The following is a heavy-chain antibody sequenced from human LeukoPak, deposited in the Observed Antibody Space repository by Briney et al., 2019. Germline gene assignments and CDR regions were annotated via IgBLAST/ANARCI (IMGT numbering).Heavy chain of an antibody. CDR1: GFTFSSYW. V-gene: IGHV3-7*03. J-gene: IGHJ4*02. CDR2: IKQDGSEK. D-gene: IGHD6-19*01. Sequence: GGSLRLSCAASGFTFSSYWMSWVRQAPGKGLEWVANIKQDGSEKYYVDSVKGRFTISRDNAKNSLYLQMNSLRAEDTAVYYCARLAVYSSGWVLAEYFDYWGQGTLVTVS. CDR3: ARLAVYSSGWVLAEYFDY.